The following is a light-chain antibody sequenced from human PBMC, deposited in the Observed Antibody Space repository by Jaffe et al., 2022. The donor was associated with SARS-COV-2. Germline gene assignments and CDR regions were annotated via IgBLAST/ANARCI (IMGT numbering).Light chain of an antibody. V-gene: IGKV3-11*01. J-gene: IGKJ4*01. Sequence: EVVLTQSPATLSLSPGERATLSCRASQSISVYLAWYQQKPGQAPRLLIYDSSNRATGVPPRFSGSGSGTDFTLTISSLEPEDFAVYYCQQRNNWRGLTFGGGTKVEIK. CDR3: QQRNNWRGLT. CDR2: DSS. CDR1: QSISVY.